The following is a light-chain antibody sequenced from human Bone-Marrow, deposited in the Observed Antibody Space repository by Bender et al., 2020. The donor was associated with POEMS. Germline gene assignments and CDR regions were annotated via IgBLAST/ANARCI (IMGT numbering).Light chain of an antibody. CDR1: NIGGKS. CDR2: DDS. CDR3: QVWDGSSDHHVV. V-gene: IGLV3-21*02. J-gene: IGLJ2*01. Sequence: SYVLTQPPSVSVAPGQTARITCGGNNIGGKSVHWYQQKPGQAPVLVVYDDSDRPSGIHQRVSGSNSGNTATLTISRGEPGDEADYYWQVWDGSSDHHVVFGGGTKLTVL.